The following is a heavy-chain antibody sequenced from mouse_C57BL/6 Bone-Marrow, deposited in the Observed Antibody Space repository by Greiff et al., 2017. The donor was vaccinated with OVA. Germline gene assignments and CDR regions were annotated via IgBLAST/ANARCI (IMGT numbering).Heavy chain of an antibody. CDR3: AREANWFYAMDY. J-gene: IGHJ4*01. D-gene: IGHD4-1*01. Sequence: EVQLQQSGPGLVKPSQSLSLTCSVTGYSITSGYYWNWIRQFPGNKLEWMGYISYDGSNNYNPSLKNRISITRDTSKNQFFLKLNSVTTEDTATYYCAREANWFYAMDYWGQGTSVTVSS. CDR2: ISYDGSN. CDR1: GYSITSGYY. V-gene: IGHV3-6*01.